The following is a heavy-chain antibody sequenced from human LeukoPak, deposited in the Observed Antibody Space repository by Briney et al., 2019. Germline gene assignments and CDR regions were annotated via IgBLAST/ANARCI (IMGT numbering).Heavy chain of an antibody. CDR1: GFTFSSYA. CDR2: ISYDGSNK. Sequence: PGGSLRLSCAASGFTFSSYAMHWVRQAPGKGLEWVAVISYDGSNKYYVDSVKGRFTISRDNSKNTLYLQMNSLRAEDTAVYYCARVIPGDPDFAYYYYGMDVRGQGTTVTVSS. D-gene: IGHD4-17*01. J-gene: IGHJ6*02. V-gene: IGHV3-30*04. CDR3: ARVIPGDPDFAYYYYGMDV.